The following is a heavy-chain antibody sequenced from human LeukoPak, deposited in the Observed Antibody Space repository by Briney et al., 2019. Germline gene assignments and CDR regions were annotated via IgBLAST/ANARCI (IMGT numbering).Heavy chain of an antibody. CDR3: ARVRGDYYGPEYYFDY. Sequence: ASVKVSCKASGYTFTGYYMHWVRQAPGQGLEWMGRINPNSGGTNYAQKFQGRVTMTRDTSISTAYMELSRLRSDDTAVYYCARVRGDYYGPEYYFDYWGQGTLVTVSS. CDR1: GYTFTGYY. CDR2: INPNSGGT. V-gene: IGHV1-2*06. D-gene: IGHD3-10*01. J-gene: IGHJ4*02.